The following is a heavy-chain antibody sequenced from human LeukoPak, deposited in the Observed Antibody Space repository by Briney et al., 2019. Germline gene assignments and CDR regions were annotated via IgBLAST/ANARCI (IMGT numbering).Heavy chain of an antibody. CDR1: GFTFSSYA. V-gene: IGHV3-30-3*01. Sequence: GGSLRLSCAASGFTFSSYAMHWVRQAPGKGLEWVAVISYDGSNKYYADSAKGRFTISRDNSKNTLYLQMNSLRAEDTAVYYCVSSLHGFSYGPGYWGQGTLVIVSS. CDR2: ISYDGSNK. CDR3: VSSLHGFSYGPGY. D-gene: IGHD3-10*01. J-gene: IGHJ4*02.